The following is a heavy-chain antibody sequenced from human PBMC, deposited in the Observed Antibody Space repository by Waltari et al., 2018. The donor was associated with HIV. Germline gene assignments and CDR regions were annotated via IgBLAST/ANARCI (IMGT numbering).Heavy chain of an antibody. J-gene: IGHJ4*02. CDR3: TTDLTGGELLFDY. D-gene: IGHD1-26*01. Sequence: EVQLVESGGGLVKLGGSLSLSCAASGFTFSKAWMSWFRQAQGKGLEWVGRIKTKTDGGTTDYAAPVKGRFTISRDDSKNTLYLQMNSLKTEDTAVYYCTTDLTGGELLFDYWGQGTLVTVSS. CDR2: IKTKTDGGTT. CDR1: GFTFSKAW. V-gene: IGHV3-15*01.